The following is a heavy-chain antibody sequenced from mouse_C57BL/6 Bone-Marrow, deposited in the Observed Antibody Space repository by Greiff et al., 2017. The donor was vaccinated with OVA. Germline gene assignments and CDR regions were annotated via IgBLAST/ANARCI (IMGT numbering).Heavy chain of an antibody. CDR1: GFSFNTYA. CDR2: IRSKSNNYAT. D-gene: IGHD2-3*01. CDR3: VRHRWSYYYAMDY. J-gene: IGHJ4*01. Sequence: EVQGVESGGGLVQPKGSLKLSCAASGFSFNTYAMNWVRQAPGKGLEWVARIRSKSNNYATYYADSVKDRFTISRDDSESMLYLQMNNLKTEDTAMYYCVRHRWSYYYAMDYWGQGTSVTVSS. V-gene: IGHV10-1*01.